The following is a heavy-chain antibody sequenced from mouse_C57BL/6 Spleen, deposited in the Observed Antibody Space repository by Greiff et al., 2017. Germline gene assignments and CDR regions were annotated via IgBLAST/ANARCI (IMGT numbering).Heavy chain of an antibody. CDR2: IDPSDSYT. V-gene: IGHV1-50*01. Sequence: GQGLEWIGEIDPSDSYTNYNQKFKGKATLTVDTSSSTAYLQLSSLTSEDSAVYYCARGGITTVVATDYWGQGTTLTVSS. J-gene: IGHJ2*01. D-gene: IGHD1-1*01. CDR3: ARGGITTVVATDY.